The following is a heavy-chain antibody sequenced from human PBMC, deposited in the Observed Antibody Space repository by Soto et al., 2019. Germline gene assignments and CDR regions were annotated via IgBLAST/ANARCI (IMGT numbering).Heavy chain of an antibody. D-gene: IGHD6-6*01. V-gene: IGHV5-51*07. CDR2: IYPGDSDT. CDR3: ARSPTSISSPHYSDY. J-gene: IGHJ4*02. Sequence: ESPKIYRRGCGYWCTSYWLGWVHQIPRKGLEWMGIIYPGDSDTRYSPSFQGQVTISADRSISTAYLQWSALKASDTAMYYCARSPTSISSPHYSDYWGQGTPVTV. CDR1: GYWCTSYW.